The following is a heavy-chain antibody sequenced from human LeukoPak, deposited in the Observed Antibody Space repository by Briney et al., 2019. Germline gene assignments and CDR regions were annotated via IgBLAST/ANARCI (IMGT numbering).Heavy chain of an antibody. CDR2: ISSSSSYI. CDR3: ARDKTLGLFDY. V-gene: IGHV3-21*01. CDR1: GFTFSSYS. Sequence: GGSLRLSCAASGFTFSSYSMNWVRQAPGKGLEWVSSISSSSSYIYYADSVKGRLTISRDNAKNSLYLQMNSLRAEDTAVYYCARDKTLGLFDYWGQGTLVTVSS. D-gene: IGHD3-16*01. J-gene: IGHJ4*02.